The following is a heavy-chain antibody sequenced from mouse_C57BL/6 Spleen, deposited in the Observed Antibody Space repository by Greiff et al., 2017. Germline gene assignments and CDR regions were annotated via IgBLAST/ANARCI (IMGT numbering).Heavy chain of an antibody. D-gene: IGHD1-2*01. V-gene: IGHV1-52*01. J-gene: IGHJ1*03. Sequence: QVQLQQPGAELVRPGSSVKLSCKASGYTFTSYWMHWVKQRPIQGLEWIGNIGPSDSETHYNQKFKDKATLPVDKSSSTAYMQLSSLTSEDSAVYYCARGYYGGWYFDVWGTGTTVTVSS. CDR1: GYTFTSYW. CDR3: ARGYYGGWYFDV. CDR2: IGPSDSET.